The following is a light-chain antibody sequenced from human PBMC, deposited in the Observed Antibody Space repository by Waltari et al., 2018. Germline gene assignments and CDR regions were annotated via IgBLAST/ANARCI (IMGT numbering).Light chain of an antibody. CDR2: GPT. CDR1: SLSTYY. Sequence: SSELTQDPAVSVALGQTVTITCQGDSLSTYYASWYQQKPGQAPVLVMSGPTNRPQGIPDRVSGSSSGNTASLTITGAQAEDEADYYCNSRDSSGKHLVFAGGTKLTVL. CDR3: NSRDSSGKHLV. J-gene: IGLJ3*02. V-gene: IGLV3-19*01.